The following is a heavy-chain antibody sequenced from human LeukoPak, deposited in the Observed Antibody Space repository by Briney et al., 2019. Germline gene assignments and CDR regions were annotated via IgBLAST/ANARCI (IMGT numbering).Heavy chain of an antibody. Sequence: GGSLRLSCAASGFTFSDYYMSWIRQAPGKGLEWVSYISSSGSTIYYADSVKGRFTISRDNAKNSLYLQMNSLRAEDTAVYYCARAGLKYCSSTSCFAFMDVWGKGTTVTISS. CDR2: ISSSGSTI. J-gene: IGHJ6*03. CDR1: GFTFSDYY. V-gene: IGHV3-11*01. CDR3: ARAGLKYCSSTSCFAFMDV. D-gene: IGHD2-2*01.